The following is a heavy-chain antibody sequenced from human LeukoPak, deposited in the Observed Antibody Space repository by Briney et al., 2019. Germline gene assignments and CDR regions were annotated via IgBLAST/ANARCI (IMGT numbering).Heavy chain of an antibody. CDR1: GFTFSSYW. Sequence: SGGSLRLSCAASGFTFSSYWMSWVRQVPGKGLEWVANIKQDGGEKYYVDSVKGRFTISRDNAKNSLYLQMNSLRAEDTAVYYCARDSSIRYYDFWSGSYDAFDIWGQGTMVTVSS. CDR3: ARDSSIRYYDFWSGSYDAFDI. CDR2: IKQDGGEK. J-gene: IGHJ3*02. V-gene: IGHV3-7*01. D-gene: IGHD3-3*01.